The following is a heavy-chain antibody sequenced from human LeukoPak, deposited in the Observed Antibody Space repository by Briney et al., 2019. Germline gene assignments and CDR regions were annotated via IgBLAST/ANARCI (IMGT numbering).Heavy chain of an antibody. CDR2: IYYSGST. Sequence: SGTPSLTCTVSGGSISSYYWSWIRHPPGKGLEWIGYIYYSGSTNYNPSLKSRVTISVDTSKNQFSLRLSSVTAADTAVYYCARRRFGELISKGYYYYYTDVWGKGNTVTVSS. CDR3: ARRRFGELISKGYYYYYTDV. V-gene: IGHV4-59*08. J-gene: IGHJ6*03. D-gene: IGHD3-10*01. CDR1: GGSISSYY.